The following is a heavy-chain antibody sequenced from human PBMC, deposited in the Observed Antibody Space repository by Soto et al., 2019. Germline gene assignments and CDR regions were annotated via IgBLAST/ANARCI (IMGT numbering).Heavy chain of an antibody. CDR3: ARGHVRLSGSYEEDFDY. V-gene: IGHV6-1*01. Sequence: SQTLSLTCAISGDSVSSNSAAWNWIRQSPSRGLEWLGRTYYRSKWYNDYAVSVKSRITINPDTSKNQFSLQLNSVTPGYAAVYYCARGHVRLSGSYEEDFDYWGQGTLVTVSS. CDR2: TYYRSKWYN. D-gene: IGHD1-26*01. CDR1: GDSVSSNSAA. J-gene: IGHJ4*02.